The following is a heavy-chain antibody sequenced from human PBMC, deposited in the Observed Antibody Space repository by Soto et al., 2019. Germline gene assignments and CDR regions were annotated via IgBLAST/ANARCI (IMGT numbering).Heavy chain of an antibody. J-gene: IGHJ4*02. D-gene: IGHD6-13*01. V-gene: IGHV1-69*13. CDR2: IIPYYNTL. CDR3: ASGASRWYPYFFDS. Sequence: GASLKVSCKASEGTFNSYAIAWVRQAPGQGLEWMGGIIPYYNTLNYAQKFQDRVTITADDSTNTVYMELSSLRSDDTAVYFCASGASRWYPYFFDSWAQGTLVTVSS. CDR1: EGTFNSYA.